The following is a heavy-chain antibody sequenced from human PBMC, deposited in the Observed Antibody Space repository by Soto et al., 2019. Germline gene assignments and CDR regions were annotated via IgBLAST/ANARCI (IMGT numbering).Heavy chain of an antibody. Sequence: PGKALKISCKGSGYRFTSYWISWVRQMPGKGLEWMGRIDPSDSYTNYSPSFQGHVTISADKSISTAYLQWSSLKASDTAMYYCARHRGITGTTTLGYWGQGTLVTVSS. CDR1: GYRFTSYW. CDR3: ARHRGITGTTTLGY. V-gene: IGHV5-10-1*01. J-gene: IGHJ4*02. D-gene: IGHD1-7*01. CDR2: IDPSDSYT.